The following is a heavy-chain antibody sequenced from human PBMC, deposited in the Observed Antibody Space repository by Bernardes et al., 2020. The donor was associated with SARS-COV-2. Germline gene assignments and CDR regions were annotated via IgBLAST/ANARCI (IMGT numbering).Heavy chain of an antibody. V-gene: IGHV2-5*02. CDR2: IFWDEDK. Sequence: SGPTLVKPTQTLTLTCSFSGFSLTTSGVGVGWIRQPPGKALEWLAFIFWDEDKRYSPSLKNRLTITQDTSKKQVVLTMTNMDPVDTATYYCARSWGAALYYWSWFDPWGQGTLVTVSS. D-gene: IGHD3-3*01. CDR1: GFSLTTSGVG. CDR3: ARSWGAALYYWSWFDP. J-gene: IGHJ5*02.